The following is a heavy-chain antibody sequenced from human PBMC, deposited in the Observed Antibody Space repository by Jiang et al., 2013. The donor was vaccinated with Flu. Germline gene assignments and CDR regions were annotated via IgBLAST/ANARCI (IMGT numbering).Heavy chain of an antibody. V-gene: IGHV1-2*02. CDR2: INPNSGGT. CDR3: ARDSREQQLGPNWFDP. D-gene: IGHD6-13*01. J-gene: IGHJ5*02. Sequence: GQGLEWMGWINPNSGGTNYAQKFQGRVTMTRDTSISTAYMELSRLRSDDTAVYYCARDSREQQLGPNWFDPWGQGTLVTVSS.